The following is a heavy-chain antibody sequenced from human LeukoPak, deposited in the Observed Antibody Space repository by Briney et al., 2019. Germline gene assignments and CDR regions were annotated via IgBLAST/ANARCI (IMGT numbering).Heavy chain of an antibody. CDR3: TREGITATADY. D-gene: IGHD6-13*01. Sequence: PGGSLRLSCAASGFTFSSYWMSWVRQAPGKGLEWVANIKQDGSEKYYVDSVKGRFTISRDNAKNSLYLQLNSLRAEDTAVYCCTREGITATADYWGQGTLVTVSS. CDR2: IKQDGSEK. CDR1: GFTFSSYW. V-gene: IGHV3-7*01. J-gene: IGHJ4*02.